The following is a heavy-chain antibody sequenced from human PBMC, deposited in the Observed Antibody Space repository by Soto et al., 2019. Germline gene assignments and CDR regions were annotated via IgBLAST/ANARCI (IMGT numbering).Heavy chain of an antibody. Sequence: TLSLSCTVSGGSFTSYYWSSIRQPPAQGLERNGYIYYSGSTNHNPCLKSRVTIPVDTSNSQCSLKVSSGTAAYTGVYYCARHTNRNYGIYYFGCGGLGALVKVSS. V-gene: IGHV4-59*08. D-gene: IGHD4-4*01. J-gene: IGHJ4*02. CDR2: IYYSGST. CDR3: ARHTNRNYGIYYFGC. CDR1: GGSFTSYY.